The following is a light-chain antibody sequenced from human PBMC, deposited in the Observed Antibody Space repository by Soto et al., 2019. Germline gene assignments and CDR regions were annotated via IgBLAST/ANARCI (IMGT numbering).Light chain of an antibody. CDR2: GAS. CDR1: QSVSSSY. CDR3: QRYGSSPPVT. V-gene: IGKV3-20*01. J-gene: IGKJ5*01. Sequence: EIVLTQSPGTLSLSPGERATLSCRASQSVSSSYLAWYQQKPGQAPRLLIYGASGRATGIPDRFSGSGSGTDFTLTISRLEPEDVAVYYCQRYGSSPPVTFGQGTRLEI.